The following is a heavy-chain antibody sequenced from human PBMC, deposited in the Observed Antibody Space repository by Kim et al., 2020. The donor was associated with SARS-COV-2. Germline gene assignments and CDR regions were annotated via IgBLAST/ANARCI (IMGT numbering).Heavy chain of an antibody. V-gene: IGHV3-7*01. Sequence: GGSLRLSCAASGFAIGGYWMAWLRQFPGKGLEWVANIKPDGSLKFYVDSVEGRFTVSRDNVKNSVYLQMDGLRPEVTAVYYCARDDGFRSIDHWGQGIL. CDR3: ARDDGFRSIDH. CDR2: IKPDGSLK. D-gene: IGHD6-25*01. J-gene: IGHJ4*02. CDR1: GFAIGGYW.